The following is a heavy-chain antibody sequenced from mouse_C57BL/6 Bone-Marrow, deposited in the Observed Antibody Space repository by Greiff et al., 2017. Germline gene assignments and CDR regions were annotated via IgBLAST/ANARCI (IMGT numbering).Heavy chain of an antibody. CDR3: ARHEAPRGMDK. J-gene: IGHJ4*01. V-gene: IGHV5-4*03. Sequence: EVKLVESGGGLVKPGGSLKLSCAASGFTFSSYAMSWVRQTPEKRLEWVATISGGGSSTYYPDNVKGRFTISRDNAKNNLYLQMSRLKSEDTAMYYCARHEAPRGMDKWDRGTGVTVSA. CDR1: GFTFSSYA. CDR2: ISGGGSST.